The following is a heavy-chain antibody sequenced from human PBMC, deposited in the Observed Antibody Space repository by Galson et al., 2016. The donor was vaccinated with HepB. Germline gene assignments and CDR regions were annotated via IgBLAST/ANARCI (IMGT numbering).Heavy chain of an antibody. CDR1: GGTFSSYA. V-gene: IGHV1-69*13. Sequence: SVKVSCKASGGTFSSYAINWVRQAPGQGLEWMGGITPIFGTPNYAQKFQGRVTITADESTSTAYMELSSLRSEDTAVYYCARGRSGSYNDYWGQGTLVTVSS. D-gene: IGHD1-26*01. J-gene: IGHJ4*02. CDR3: ARGRSGSYNDY. CDR2: ITPIFGTP.